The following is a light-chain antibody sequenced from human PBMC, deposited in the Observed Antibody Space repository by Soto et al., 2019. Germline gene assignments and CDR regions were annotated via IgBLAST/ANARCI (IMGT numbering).Light chain of an antibody. Sequence: QSVLTQPPSVSGAPGQTVTISCSGSSSNIGSSNVNWYQQLPGTAPKLLIYTNNQRPSGVPGRFSGSKSGTSASLAISGLQSEDEADYYCAAWDDSLNGRVFGTGTKV. CDR2: TNN. CDR3: AAWDDSLNGRV. J-gene: IGLJ1*01. V-gene: IGLV1-44*01. CDR1: SSNIGSSN.